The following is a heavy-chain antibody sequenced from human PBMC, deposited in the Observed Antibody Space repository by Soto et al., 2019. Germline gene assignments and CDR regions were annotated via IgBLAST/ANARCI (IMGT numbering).Heavy chain of an antibody. Sequence: SETLSLTCAVYGGSFSGYYWSWIRQPPGKGLEWIGEINHSGSTNYNPFLKSRVTISVDTSKNQFSLKLSSVTAADTAVYYCARGKVVPAPNRCGGCNWFDPWGQGTLVTVSS. CDR2: INHSGST. J-gene: IGHJ5*02. V-gene: IGHV4-34*01. CDR1: GGSFSGYY. D-gene: IGHD2-2*01. CDR3: ARGKVVPAPNRCGGCNWFDP.